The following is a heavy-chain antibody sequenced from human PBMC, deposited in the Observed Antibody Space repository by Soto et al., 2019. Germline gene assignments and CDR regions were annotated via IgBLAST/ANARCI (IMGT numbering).Heavy chain of an antibody. CDR3: ARLVAVAGTTNVFYFDY. Sequence: KSSETLSLTCTVPGGSIISSSYYWGWIRQPPGKGLEWIGSIYYSGSTYYNPSLKSRVTISVDTSKNQFSLKLSSVTAANTAVYYCARLVAVAGTTNVFYFDYWGQGTLVTVSS. J-gene: IGHJ4*02. V-gene: IGHV4-39*01. D-gene: IGHD6-19*01. CDR2: IYYSGST. CDR1: GGSIISSSYY.